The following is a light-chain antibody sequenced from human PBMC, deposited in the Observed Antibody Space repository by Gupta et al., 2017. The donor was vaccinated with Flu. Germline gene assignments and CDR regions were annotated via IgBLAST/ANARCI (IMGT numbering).Light chain of an antibody. CDR1: SNDVGGYSY. J-gene: IGLJ3*02. CDR3: SSYASSTTPV. Sequence: QSALTQPAFVSASPGQSITISCTGTSNDVGGYSYVSWYQQRPGKAPKLMIYEVTNRPSGVSNRFSGSKSGNTASLTISGLQAEDEADYYCSSYASSTTPVFGGGTELTVL. CDR2: EVT. V-gene: IGLV2-14*01.